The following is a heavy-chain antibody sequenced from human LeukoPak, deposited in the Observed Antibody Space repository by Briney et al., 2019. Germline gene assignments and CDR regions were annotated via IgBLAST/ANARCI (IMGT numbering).Heavy chain of an antibody. J-gene: IGHJ4*02. CDR3: AKDADDFWSGYYMFDY. CDR2: IYYRERT. CDR1: GGSISSYY. Sequence: NPSETLSLTCTVSGGSISSYYWSWIRQPPGKGLEWSGYIYYRERTNYNPSLKSRFTISVDTSKNQFSLKLSSVTAADTAVYYCAKDADDFWSGYYMFDYWGQGTLVTVSS. V-gene: IGHV4-59*01. D-gene: IGHD3-3*01.